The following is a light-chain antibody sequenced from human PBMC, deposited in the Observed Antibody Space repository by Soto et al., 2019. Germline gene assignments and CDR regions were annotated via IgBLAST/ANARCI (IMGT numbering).Light chain of an antibody. CDR1: QSILYSSSNKNF. CDR2: WAS. J-gene: IGKJ2*01. Sequence: DIVMTQSPDSLAVSLGERATINCKSSQSILYSSSNKNFLAWYQQKPGQPPKLLIYWASTRESGVPDRFSGSGAGTDLTLTISSLQAEDVAVYYCQQYDALPYTFGQGTKLEIK. V-gene: IGKV4-1*01. CDR3: QQYDALPYT.